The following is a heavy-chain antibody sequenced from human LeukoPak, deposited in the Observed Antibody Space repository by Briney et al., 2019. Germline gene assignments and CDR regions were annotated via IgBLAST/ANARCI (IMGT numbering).Heavy chain of an antibody. CDR3: TSPYYYDSSGYYPFDY. V-gene: IGHV3-49*04. CDR1: GFTFGDYA. Sequence: GGSLRLSCTASGFTFGDYAMSWVRQAPGKGLEWVGFIRSKAYGGTTEYAASVKGRFTISRDDSKSIAYLQMNSLKTEDTAVYYCTSPYYYDSSGYYPFDYWGQGTLVTVSS. J-gene: IGHJ4*02. CDR2: IRSKAYGGTT. D-gene: IGHD3-22*01.